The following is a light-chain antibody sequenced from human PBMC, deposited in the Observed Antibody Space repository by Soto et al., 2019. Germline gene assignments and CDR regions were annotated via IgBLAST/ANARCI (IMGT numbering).Light chain of an antibody. Sequence: EIVLTQSPATLSLSPGERATLSCRASQSVSSYLAWYQQKPGQAPRLLIYDASNRATGIPARFRGSGSGTDFTLNISSLEPEDFAVYYCQQRSNWPPWTFGQGTKVEIK. CDR3: QQRSNWPPWT. V-gene: IGKV3-11*01. J-gene: IGKJ1*01. CDR2: DAS. CDR1: QSVSSY.